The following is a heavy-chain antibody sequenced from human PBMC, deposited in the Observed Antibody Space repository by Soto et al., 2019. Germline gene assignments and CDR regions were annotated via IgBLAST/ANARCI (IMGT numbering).Heavy chain of an antibody. D-gene: IGHD3-10*01. Sequence: GGSLRLCCAAPGFTFSNYAMSWVRQAPGKGLEWVSTFTRSGNTYYADSVKGRFTIYRDNSKNTLYLQMDSLRAEDTAVYYCAREFAPGSPNYDYWGLGTLVTVSS. CDR2: FTRSGNT. V-gene: IGHV3-23*01. J-gene: IGHJ4*02. CDR3: AREFAPGSPNYDY. CDR1: GFTFSNYA.